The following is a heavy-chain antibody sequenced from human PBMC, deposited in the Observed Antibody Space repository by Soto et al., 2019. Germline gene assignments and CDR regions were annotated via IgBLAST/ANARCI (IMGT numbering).Heavy chain of an antibody. D-gene: IGHD3-22*01. CDR2: IYYSGST. J-gene: IGHJ6*02. V-gene: IGHV4-39*01. CDR3: ARRLYYDSSGFEGGGMDV. Sequence: SETLSLTCTVSGFSISSSSYYWGWIRQPPGKGLEWIGSIYYSGSTYYNPSLKSRVTISVDTSKNQFSLKLSSVTAADRAVYYCARRLYYDSSGFEGGGMDVWGQGTTVTVSS. CDR1: GFSISSSSYY.